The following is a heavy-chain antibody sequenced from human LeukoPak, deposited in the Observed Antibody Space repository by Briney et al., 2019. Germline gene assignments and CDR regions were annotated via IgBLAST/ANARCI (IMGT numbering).Heavy chain of an antibody. J-gene: IGHJ4*02. D-gene: IGHD2-8*01. V-gene: IGHV3-30-3*01. Sequence: PGGSLRLSCAASGFTFSSYAMYWVRQAPGKGLEWVAVISHDGSNKYYADSVKGRFTISRDNAKNSLYLQMNSLRAEDTAVYYCARDRLYPLFDYWGQGTLVTVSS. CDR1: GFTFSSYA. CDR3: ARDRLYPLFDY. CDR2: ISHDGSNK.